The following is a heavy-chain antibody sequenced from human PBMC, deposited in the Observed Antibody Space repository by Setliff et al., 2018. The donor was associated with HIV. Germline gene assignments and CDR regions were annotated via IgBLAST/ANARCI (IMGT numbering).Heavy chain of an antibody. D-gene: IGHD1-26*01. V-gene: IGHV4-39*01. J-gene: IGHJ5*02. CDR2: IHDNGRT. CDR3: ARYRSKLDWFDP. CDR1: GDSITTNDYY. Sequence: PSETLSLTCTVSGDSITTNDYYWGWIRQPPGKGLEWIGIIHDNGRTYFDPSLQSRVTISVDMSKTQSSLKLRSVTASDTAVCYWARYRSKLDWFDPWGQGILVTVSS.